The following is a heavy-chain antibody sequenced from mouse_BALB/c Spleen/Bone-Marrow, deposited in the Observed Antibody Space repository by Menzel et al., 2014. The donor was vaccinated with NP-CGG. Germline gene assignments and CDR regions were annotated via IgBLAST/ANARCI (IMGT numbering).Heavy chain of an antibody. Sequence: QVQLQQSGAELVRPGASVKLSCKASGYTFTSYWINWVKQRPGQGLEWIGNIYPSDSYTNYNQEFKDKATLTVDKSSSTAYMQLSSPTSEDSAVYYCTRRDRYDYYAMDYWGQGTSVTVSS. CDR3: TRRDRYDYYAMDY. CDR2: IYPSDSYT. V-gene: IGHV1-69*02. CDR1: GYTFTSYW. D-gene: IGHD2-14*01. J-gene: IGHJ4*01.